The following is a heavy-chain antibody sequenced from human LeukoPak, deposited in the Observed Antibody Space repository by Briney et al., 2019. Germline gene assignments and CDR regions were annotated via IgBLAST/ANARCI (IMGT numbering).Heavy chain of an antibody. J-gene: IGHJ2*01. CDR2: IYYSGST. CDR1: GGSISSSSYY. CDR3: ASPKYRSGGSCYSGWYFDL. D-gene: IGHD2-15*01. V-gene: IGHV4-39*01. Sequence: SETLSLTCTVSGGSISSSSYYWGWIRQPPGKGLEWIGSIYYSGSTYYNPSLKSRVTISVDTSKNQFSLKLSSVTAADTAVYYCASPKYRSGGSCYSGWYFDLWGRGTLVTVSS.